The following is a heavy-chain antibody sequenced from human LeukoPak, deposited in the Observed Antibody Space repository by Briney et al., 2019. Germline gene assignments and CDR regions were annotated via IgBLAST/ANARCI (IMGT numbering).Heavy chain of an antibody. D-gene: IGHD6-13*01. CDR3: ARDRSGYSDAFDI. Sequence: GRSLRLACAASGFTFSSYGMHWVSQAPGNWRGWVAVIWYDGSNKYYADSVKGRFTISRDNSKNTLYLQMNSLRAEHRAVYYCARDRSGYSDAFDIWGQGTMVTVSS. J-gene: IGHJ3*02. CDR1: GFTFSSYG. V-gene: IGHV3-33*01. CDR2: IWYDGSNK.